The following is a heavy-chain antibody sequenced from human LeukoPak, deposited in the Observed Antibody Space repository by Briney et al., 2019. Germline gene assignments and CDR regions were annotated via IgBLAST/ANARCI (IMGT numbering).Heavy chain of an antibody. CDR2: IYYSWST. D-gene: IGHD3-22*01. J-gene: IGHJ4*02. CDR3: ARVPDDSSGYHDY. Sequence: SETLSLTCTVSGGSISSYYWSWIRQPPGKGREWIGYIYYSWSTNYNPSLKSRVTISVDTSKNQFSLKLSSVTAADTAVYYCARVPDDSSGYHDYWGQGTLVTVSS. CDR1: GGSISSYY. V-gene: IGHV4-59*08.